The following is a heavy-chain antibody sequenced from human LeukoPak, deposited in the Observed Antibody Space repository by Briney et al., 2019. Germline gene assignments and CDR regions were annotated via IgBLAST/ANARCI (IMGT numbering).Heavy chain of an antibody. J-gene: IGHJ5*02. D-gene: IGHD3-10*01. Sequence: SETLSLTCTVSGGSISSYYWSWIRQPPGKGLEWTGYIYYSGSTNYNPSLKSRVTISVDTSKNQFSLKLSSVTAADTAVYYCARDNAVRGVIITGFDPWGQGTLVTVSS. CDR1: GGSISSYY. V-gene: IGHV4-59*01. CDR2: IYYSGST. CDR3: ARDNAVRGVIITGFDP.